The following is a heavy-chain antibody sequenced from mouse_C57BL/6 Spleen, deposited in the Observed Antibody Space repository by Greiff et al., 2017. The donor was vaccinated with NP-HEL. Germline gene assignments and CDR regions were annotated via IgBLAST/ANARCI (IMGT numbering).Heavy chain of an antibody. CDR2: IDPSDSYT. J-gene: IGHJ3*01. V-gene: IGHV1-69*01. D-gene: IGHD1-1*01. CDR3: ARYGSSPFAY. Sequence: VQLQQSGAELVMPGASVKLSCKASGYTFTSYWMHWVKQRPGQGLEWIGEIDPSDSYTNYNQKFKGKSTLTVDKSSSTAYMQLSSLTSEDSAVYSCARYGSSPFAYWGQGTLVTVSA. CDR1: GYTFTSYW.